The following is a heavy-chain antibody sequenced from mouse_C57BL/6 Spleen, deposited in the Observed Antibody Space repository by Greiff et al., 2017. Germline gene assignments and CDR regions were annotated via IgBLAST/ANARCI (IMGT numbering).Heavy chain of an antibody. Sequence: QVQLQQSGPELVKPGASVKISCKASGYAFSSSWMNWVKQRPGKGLEWIGRIYPGDGDTNYNGKFKGKATLTADKSSSTAYMQLSSLTSEDSAVYFCARVDYSNYYFDYWGQGTTLTVSS. V-gene: IGHV1-82*01. D-gene: IGHD2-5*01. J-gene: IGHJ2*01. CDR1: GYAFSSSW. CDR2: IYPGDGDT. CDR3: ARVDYSNYYFDY.